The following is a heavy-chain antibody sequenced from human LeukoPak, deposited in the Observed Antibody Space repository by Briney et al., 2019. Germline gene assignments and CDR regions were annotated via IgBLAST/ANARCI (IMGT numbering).Heavy chain of an antibody. Sequence: GGSLRLSCAASGFTFSSYWMSWVRQAPGKGREWVANIKQDGSEKYYVDSVKGRFTISKDNAKNSLYLQMSSLRAEDTAVYYCARRPDSSSWYDGDYWGQGTLVTVSS. CDR1: GFTFSSYW. CDR3: ARRPDSSSWYDGDY. V-gene: IGHV3-7*01. D-gene: IGHD6-13*01. CDR2: IKQDGSEK. J-gene: IGHJ4*02.